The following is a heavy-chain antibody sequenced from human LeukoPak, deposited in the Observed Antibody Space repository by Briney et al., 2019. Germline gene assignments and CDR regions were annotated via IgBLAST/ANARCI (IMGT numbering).Heavy chain of an antibody. CDR1: GGSFSGYY. Sequence: SETLSLACAVYGGSFSGYYWSWIRQPPGKGLEWIGEINHSGSTNYNPSLKSRVTISVDTSKNQFSLKLSSVTAADTAVYYCARPRIWGFDYWGQGTLVTVSS. V-gene: IGHV4-34*01. CDR3: ARPRIWGFDY. D-gene: IGHD3-16*01. CDR2: INHSGST. J-gene: IGHJ4*02.